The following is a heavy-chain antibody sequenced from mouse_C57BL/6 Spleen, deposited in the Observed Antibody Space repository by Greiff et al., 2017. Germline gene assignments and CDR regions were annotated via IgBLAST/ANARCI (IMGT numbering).Heavy chain of an antibody. CDR3: VRSSLTWCAY. D-gene: IGHD1-3*01. CDR2: IYPGDGDT. J-gene: IGHJ3*01. Sequence: VQLQQSGPELVKPGASVKISCKASGYAFSSSWMNWVKQRPGKGLEWIGRIYPGDGDTNYNGKFKGKATLTADKSSSTAYMQLSSLTSEDSAVYFCVRSSLTWCAYWGQGTLVTVSA. CDR1: GYAFSSSW. V-gene: IGHV1-82*01.